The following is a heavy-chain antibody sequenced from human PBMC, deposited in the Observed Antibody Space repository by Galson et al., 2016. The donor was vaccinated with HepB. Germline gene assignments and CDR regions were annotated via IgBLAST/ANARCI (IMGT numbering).Heavy chain of an antibody. V-gene: IGHV3-74*01. D-gene: IGHD6-19*01. Sequence: SLRLSCAASGFTFSSYWMHWVRQAPGKGLVWVSGINSDGTSTTYADSVKGRFTISRDNAKNTLYLQMNSLRAEDTAVYYCAREGSGSVAGPRWFDPWGQGTLVTVSS. J-gene: IGHJ5*02. CDR1: GFTFSSYW. CDR3: AREGSGSVAGPRWFDP. CDR2: INSDGTST.